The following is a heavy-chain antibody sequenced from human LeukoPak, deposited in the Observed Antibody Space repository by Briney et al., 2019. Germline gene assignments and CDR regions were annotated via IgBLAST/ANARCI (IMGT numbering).Heavy chain of an antibody. V-gene: IGHV3-21*01. J-gene: IGHJ4*02. CDR1: GFTFSSYS. Sequence: GGSLRLSCAASGFTFSSYSMNWVRQAPGKGLEWVSSISSSSSYIYYADSVKGRFTISRDNAKNSLYLQMNSLRAEDTAVYYCARVKKQLYPPGDYFDYWGQGTLVTVSS. CDR3: ARVKKQLYPPGDYFDY. CDR2: ISSSSSYI. D-gene: IGHD6-6*01.